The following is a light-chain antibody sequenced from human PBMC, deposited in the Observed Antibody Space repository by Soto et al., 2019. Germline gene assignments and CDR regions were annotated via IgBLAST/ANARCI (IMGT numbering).Light chain of an antibody. CDR1: QGITNY. J-gene: IGKJ4*01. CDR3: QKYNSAPLT. V-gene: IGKV1-27*01. Sequence: DIQMTQSPSSLSASVGDRGTVTCRASQGITNYLAWYQQKPGKVPKLLIYAASTLQSGVPSRFRGSGSGTDFTLTISSLQSEDVATYYCQKYNSAPLTFGGGTKVEIK. CDR2: AAS.